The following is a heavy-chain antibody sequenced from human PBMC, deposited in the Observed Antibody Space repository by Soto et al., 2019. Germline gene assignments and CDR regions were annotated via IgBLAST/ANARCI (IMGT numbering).Heavy chain of an antibody. Sequence: GGSLRLSCAASGFTFTRYSMNWVRQAPGKGLEWVSSISSTTNYIYYGDSVKGRFTISRDNAKNSLYLEMNSLRAEDTAVYYCARESEDLTSNFDYWGQGTLVTVSS. V-gene: IGHV3-21*06. CDR3: ARESEDLTSNFDY. CDR2: ISSTTNYI. J-gene: IGHJ4*02. CDR1: GFTFTRYS.